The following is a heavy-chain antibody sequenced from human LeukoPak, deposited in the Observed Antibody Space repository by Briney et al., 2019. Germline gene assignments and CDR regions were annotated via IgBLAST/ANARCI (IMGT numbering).Heavy chain of an antibody. CDR3: AKPAYDSSGYAFDY. Sequence: GGSLRLSCAASGFTFSSYGMHWVRQAPGEGLEWVAVISYDGSNKYYADSVKGRFTISRDNSKNTLYLQMNSLRAEDTAVYYCAKPAYDSSGYAFDYWGQGTLVTVSS. J-gene: IGHJ4*02. V-gene: IGHV3-30*18. D-gene: IGHD3-22*01. CDR1: GFTFSSYG. CDR2: ISYDGSNK.